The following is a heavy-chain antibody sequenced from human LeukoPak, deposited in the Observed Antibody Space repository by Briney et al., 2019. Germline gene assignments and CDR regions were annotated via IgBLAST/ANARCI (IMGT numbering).Heavy chain of an antibody. Sequence: GGSLRLSCAASGFTFSSYVMSWVRQAPGKGLEWVSAISGSGGITYYADSVKGRLTISRDDSKNMVYLQMNSLRAEDTAVYFCAREGYSSGCFRLWGPGTLVTVSS. J-gene: IGHJ4*02. V-gene: IGHV3-23*01. CDR3: AREGYSSGCFRL. CDR2: ISGSGGIT. CDR1: GFTFSSYV. D-gene: IGHD2-15*01.